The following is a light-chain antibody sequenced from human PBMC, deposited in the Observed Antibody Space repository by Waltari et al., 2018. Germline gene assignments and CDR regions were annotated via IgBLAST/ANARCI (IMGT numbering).Light chain of an antibody. Sequence: QSVLTQPPSASGSPGQSVTISCTGTSSDVGGNNYVSWYQQHPGKAPKLMIYEVHKRPAGVPVRFSGSKAGNTASLTVSGLRAEDEADYYCSSYGGSKVFGGGTKLTVL. CDR1: SSDVGGNNY. J-gene: IGLJ3*02. V-gene: IGLV2-8*01. CDR3: SSYGGSKV. CDR2: EVH.